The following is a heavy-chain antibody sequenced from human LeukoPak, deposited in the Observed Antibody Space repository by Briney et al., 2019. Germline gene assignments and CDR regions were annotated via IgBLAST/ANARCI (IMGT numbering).Heavy chain of an antibody. CDR3: ARSEGVVTGYYMDV. D-gene: IGHD2-2*01. CDR2: IYTSGST. V-gene: IGHV4-61*02. J-gene: IGHJ6*03. Sequence: SQTLSLTCTVSGGSISSGSYYWSWIRQPAGKGLEWIGRIYTSGSTNYNPSLKSRVTISVDTSKNQFSLKLSSVTAADTAVYYCARSEGVVTGYYMDVWGKGTTVTVSS. CDR1: GGSISSGSYY.